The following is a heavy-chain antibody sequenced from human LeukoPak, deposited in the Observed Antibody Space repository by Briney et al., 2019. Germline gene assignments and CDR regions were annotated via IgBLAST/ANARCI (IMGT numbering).Heavy chain of an antibody. V-gene: IGHV4-30-4*01. D-gene: IGHD1-26*01. CDR2: IYYSGTT. CDR3: ARAEEVGATNGMDV. J-gene: IGHJ6*02. CDR1: GDSISSGDYY. Sequence: SQTLSLTCTVSGDSISSGDYYWSWIRQPPGKGLEWIGYIYYSGTTYYNPSLKSRVTISVDTSKNQFSLKLSSVTAADTAVYYCARAEEVGATNGMDVWGQGTTVTVSS.